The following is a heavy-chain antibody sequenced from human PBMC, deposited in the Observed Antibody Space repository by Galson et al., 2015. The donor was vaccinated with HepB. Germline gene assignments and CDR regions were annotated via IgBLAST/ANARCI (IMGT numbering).Heavy chain of an antibody. V-gene: IGHV5-51*01. J-gene: IGHJ3*02. CDR3: ARPANTYYYDSSGRGGAFDI. CDR1: GYSFTSYW. CDR2: IYPGDSDT. D-gene: IGHD3-22*01. Sequence: QSGAEVKKPGESLKISCKGSGYSFTSYWIGWVRQMPGKGLEWMGIIYPGDSDTRYSPSFQGQVTISADKSISTAYLQWSSLKTSDTAMYYCARPANTYYYDSSGRGGAFDIWGQGTMVTVSS.